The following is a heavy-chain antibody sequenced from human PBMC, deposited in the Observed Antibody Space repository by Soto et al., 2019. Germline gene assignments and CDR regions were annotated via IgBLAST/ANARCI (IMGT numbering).Heavy chain of an antibody. CDR1: GGSMSEYF. Sequence: SETLSLTCSVSGGSMSEYFWSWIRQSPGKGLEWIGYIYYLGSTDYNPSLKSRVTISVDTSKRQFSLRLTSVTAADAAVYYCARDGYDGSGSPYPAYWGPGTQVTVYS. V-gene: IGHV4-59*01. J-gene: IGHJ4*02. CDR2: IYYLGST. D-gene: IGHD3-10*01. CDR3: ARDGYDGSGSPYPAY.